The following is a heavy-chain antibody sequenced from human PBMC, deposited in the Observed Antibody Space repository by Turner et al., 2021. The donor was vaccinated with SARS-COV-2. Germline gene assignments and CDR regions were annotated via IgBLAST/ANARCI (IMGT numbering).Heavy chain of an antibody. J-gene: IGHJ5*02. V-gene: IGHV1-24*01. CDR1: GYTLTELS. Sequence: QVQLVQSGAEVKKPGASVKVSCKLSGYTLTELSMYLVRQARGKGLEWMGGFDPEDGETIYAQNFQGRVTMTEDTSTDTAYMELSSLRSEDTAVYFCATGYQLRVNWFDPWGQGTLVTVSS. CDR2: FDPEDGET. CDR3: ATGYQLRVNWFDP. D-gene: IGHD2-2*01.